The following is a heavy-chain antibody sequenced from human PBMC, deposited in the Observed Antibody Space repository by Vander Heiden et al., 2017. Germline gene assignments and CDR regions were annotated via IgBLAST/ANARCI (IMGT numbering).Heavy chain of an antibody. J-gene: IGHJ4*02. CDR1: GFAFGVYA. D-gene: IGHD6-6*01. V-gene: IGHV3-30-3*01. Sequence: QVQLVDSGGGVVQPGRPRRLSCAAYGFAFGVYAMHWVRQAPGKGPEWVSPISYDGSSKYYADSVKGRFTISRDNSNNTVYLQMNSLRGEDTSVYYCSRGADGSSSGREFDHWGQGTLVTVSS. CDR2: ISYDGSSK. CDR3: SRGADGSSSGREFDH.